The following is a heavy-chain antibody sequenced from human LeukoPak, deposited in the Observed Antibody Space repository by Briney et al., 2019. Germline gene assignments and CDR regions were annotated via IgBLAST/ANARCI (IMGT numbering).Heavy chain of an antibody. CDR2: ISGYNGNT. Sequence: ASVKVSCTASGYTFTSYGISWVRQAPGQGLEWMGWISGYNGNTNYAQELQGRVTMTTDTSTSAAYMELRSLRSDDTAVYYCARDTPSRRDGYDFDYWGQGTLVTVSS. V-gene: IGHV1-18*01. D-gene: IGHD5-24*01. J-gene: IGHJ4*02. CDR1: GYTFTSYG. CDR3: ARDTPSRRDGYDFDY.